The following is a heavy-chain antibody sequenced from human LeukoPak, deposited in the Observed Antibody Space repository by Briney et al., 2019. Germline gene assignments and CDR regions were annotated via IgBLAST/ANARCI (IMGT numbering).Heavy chain of an antibody. D-gene: IGHD3-22*01. CDR1: GYTFTSYG. CDR2: ISAYNGDT. V-gene: IGHV1-18*01. J-gene: IGHJ3*02. CDR3: ARGGPAPHRITLIVVASSTDAFDI. Sequence: ASVKVSCKASGYTFTSYGISWVRQAPGQGLEWMGWISAYNGDTNYAQRLQGRVTMTTDTSTSTAYMELRSLRSDDTAVYYCARGGPAPHRITLIVVASSTDAFDIWGQGTMVTVSS.